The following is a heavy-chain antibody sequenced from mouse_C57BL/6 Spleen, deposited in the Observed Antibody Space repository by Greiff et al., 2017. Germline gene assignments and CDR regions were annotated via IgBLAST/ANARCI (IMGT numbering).Heavy chain of an antibody. CDR1: GFTFSSYA. CDR3: TRAYSNYKYYFDY. D-gene: IGHD2-5*01. V-gene: IGHV5-9-1*02. Sequence: EVKVVESGEGLVKPGGSLKLSCAASGFTFSSYAMSWVRQTPEKRLEWVAYISSGGDYIYYADTVKGRFTISRDNARNTLYLQMSSLKSEDTAMYYCTRAYSNYKYYFDYWGQGTTLTVSS. CDR2: ISSGGDYI. J-gene: IGHJ2*01.